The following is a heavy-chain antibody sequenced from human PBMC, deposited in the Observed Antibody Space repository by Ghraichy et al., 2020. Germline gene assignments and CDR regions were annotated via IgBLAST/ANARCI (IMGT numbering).Heavy chain of an antibody. D-gene: IGHD2-21*02. J-gene: IGHJ4*02. Sequence: GGSLRLSCAASGFTSSSYWMHWVRQAPGEGLVCVSRINRDGDYTDYADSVKGRFTISRDNARNTLYLQMNSLRAEDTAVYYCVRDDDYYAVDYWGQGTLVTVSS. CDR2: INRDGDYT. CDR1: GFTSSSYW. CDR3: VRDDDYYAVDY. V-gene: IGHV3-74*01.